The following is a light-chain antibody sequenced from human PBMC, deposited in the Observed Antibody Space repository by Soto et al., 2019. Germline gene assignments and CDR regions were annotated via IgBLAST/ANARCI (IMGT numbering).Light chain of an antibody. CDR1: SSKIGSNY. CDR2: KNN. Sequence: QSVLTQPPSAYGTPGQRVIISCSGTSSKIGSNYVYWYQQVPGMAPKLLIYKNNQRPSEVPDRFSGSKSGSSASLAISGLRSEDEADYYCAAWDDSLSVHYVFGVGTKVTVL. CDR3: AAWDDSLSVHYV. J-gene: IGLJ1*01. V-gene: IGLV1-47*01.